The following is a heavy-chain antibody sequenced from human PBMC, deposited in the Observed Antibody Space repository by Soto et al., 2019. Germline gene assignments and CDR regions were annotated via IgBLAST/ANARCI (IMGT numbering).Heavy chain of an antibody. D-gene: IGHD3-10*01. J-gene: IGHJ6*02. V-gene: IGHV1-69*01. CDR1: GGTFNNYA. CDR3: GSFDGTLVRGGRSYPYEMDV. CDR2: IIPTFGTG. Sequence: QVLLVQSGPEVKKPGSSVKVSCKASGGTFNNYAINWVRQAPGKGLEWMGGIIPTFGTGNHAQKFQGRLTITADDSTTTAYMELNSLRSEDTAIYYCGSFDGTLVRGGRSYPYEMDVWGQGTTVIVSS.